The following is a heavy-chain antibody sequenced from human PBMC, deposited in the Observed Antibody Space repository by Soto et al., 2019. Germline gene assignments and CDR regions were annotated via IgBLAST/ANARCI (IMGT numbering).Heavy chain of an antibody. Sequence: EVQVVESGGGLVQPGGSLRLSCAASGFTLSTDWMTWVCQAPGKGLEWVANITQDGSEKYYVDAVKGRFTVSRDNAKNSLYLQMNSLRTEDTAVYYCGTADRGTAAGGTVQWGQGTLVTVSS. CDR3: GTADRGTAAGGTVQ. CDR1: GFTLSTDW. J-gene: IGHJ4*02. V-gene: IGHV3-7*01. D-gene: IGHD6-13*01. CDR2: ITQDGSEK.